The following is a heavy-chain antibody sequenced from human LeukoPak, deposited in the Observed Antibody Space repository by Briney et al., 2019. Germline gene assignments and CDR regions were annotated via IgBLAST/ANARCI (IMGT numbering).Heavy chain of an antibody. CDR3: ARPYGSGWYAAFHI. J-gene: IGHJ3*02. V-gene: IGHV4-59*08. CDR1: GGSISGYY. CDR2: IHYSGST. Sequence: PSETLSLTCTVSGGSISGYYWSWIRQPPGKGLEWIGYIHYSGSTNYNPSLKSRVAISADTSKNQLFLSLTSVTAADTAVYYCARPYGSGWYAAFHIWGQGTMVTVSS. D-gene: IGHD6-19*01.